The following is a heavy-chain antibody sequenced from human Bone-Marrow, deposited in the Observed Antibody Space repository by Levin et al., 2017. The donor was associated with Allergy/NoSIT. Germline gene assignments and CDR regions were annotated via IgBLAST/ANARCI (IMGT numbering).Heavy chain of an antibody. CDR2: IKQDGSEK. Sequence: PGGSLRLSCAASGFTFSSYWMSWVRQAPGKGLEWVANIKQDGSEKYYVDSVKGRFTIPRDNAKNSLYLQMNSLGAEDTAVYYCARARVRDYDFWANNWFDPWGQGTLVTVSS. D-gene: IGHD3-3*01. CDR1: GFTFSSYW. J-gene: IGHJ5*02. CDR3: ARARVRDYDFWANNWFDP. V-gene: IGHV3-7*04.